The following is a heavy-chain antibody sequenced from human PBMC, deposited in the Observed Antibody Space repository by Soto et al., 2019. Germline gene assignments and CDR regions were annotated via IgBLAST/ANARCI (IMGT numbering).Heavy chain of an antibody. V-gene: IGHV1-3*01. CDR1: GYSFTDYD. CDR2: INAGNGNT. D-gene: IGHD4-17*01. Sequence: ASVKVSCKTSGYSFTDYDIHWVRQAPGQRLEWMGWINAGNGNTKYSQKFQGRVTITRDTSASTAYMELSSLRSEDTAVYYCASESYGGEFDYWGQGTLVTVSS. CDR3: ASESYGGEFDY. J-gene: IGHJ4*02.